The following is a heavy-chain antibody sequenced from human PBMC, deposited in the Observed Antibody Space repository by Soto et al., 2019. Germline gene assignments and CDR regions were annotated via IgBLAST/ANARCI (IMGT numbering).Heavy chain of an antibody. J-gene: IGHJ4*02. CDR2: ISSSGNTI. D-gene: IGHD3-3*02. V-gene: IGHV3-48*03. CDR3: ARSPFLECN. Sequence: GGSLRLSCAASGFTFSAYEMNWVRQAPGKGLEWVSYISSSGNTIYYADSVKGRFTISRDNAKNSLFLQMNSLRVEDTAFYYCARSPFLECNWAQETLVTVSS. CDR1: GFTFSAYE.